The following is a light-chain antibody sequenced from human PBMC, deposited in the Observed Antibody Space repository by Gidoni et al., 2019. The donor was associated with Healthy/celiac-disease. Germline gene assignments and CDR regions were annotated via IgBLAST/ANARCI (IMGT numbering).Light chain of an antibody. CDR3: QQSYSTPPGT. CDR1: QSISSY. CDR2: AAS. V-gene: IGKV1-39*01. J-gene: IGKJ2*02. Sequence: DIQMTQSPSSLSASVGDRVTITCRASQSISSYLNWYQQKPGKAPKLLIYAASSLQSGVPSRFSVSGSGTDFTLTISSLQPEDFATYYCQQSYSTPPGTFXQXTKLEIK.